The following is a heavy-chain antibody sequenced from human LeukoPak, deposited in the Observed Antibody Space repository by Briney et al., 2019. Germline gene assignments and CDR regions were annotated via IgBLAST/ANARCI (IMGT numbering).Heavy chain of an antibody. CDR3: SRGDNSGRSSGGY. Sequence: GGSLRLSCAASGFTFSTYSMNWGRQAPGKGLEWVSYISSSGSTIYYGDSVKGRFTISRDNANNSLYLQMNSLRAEDTAVYYCSRGDNSGRSSGGYWGQGTLVTVSS. CDR1: GFTFSTYS. D-gene: IGHD3-22*01. J-gene: IGHJ4*02. V-gene: IGHV3-48*01. CDR2: ISSSGSTI.